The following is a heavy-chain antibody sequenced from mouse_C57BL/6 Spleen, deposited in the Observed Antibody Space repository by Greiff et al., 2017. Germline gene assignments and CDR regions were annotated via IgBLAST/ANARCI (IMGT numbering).Heavy chain of an antibody. J-gene: IGHJ2*01. CDR3: ATMVTTSGYYLDY. V-gene: IGHV1-82*01. CDR1: GYAFSSSW. D-gene: IGHD2-2*01. CDR2: FYPGDGDT. Sequence: VQLQQSGPELVKPGASVKISCKASGYAFSSSWMNWVKQRPGKGLEWIGRFYPGDGDTNYNGKFKGKATLTADKSSSTAYMQLSSLTSEDSAVYFCATMVTTSGYYLDYWGQGTTLTVSS.